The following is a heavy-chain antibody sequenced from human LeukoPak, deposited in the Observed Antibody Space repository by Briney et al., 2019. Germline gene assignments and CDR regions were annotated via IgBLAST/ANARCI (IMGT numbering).Heavy chain of an antibody. D-gene: IGHD6-13*01. J-gene: IGHJ3*02. Sequence: GGSLRLSCAASGFTFSNYWMNWVRQAPGKGLEWVAVISYDGSNKYYADSVKGRFTISRDNSKNTLYLQMNSLRAEDTAVYYCAREGSSWHDAFDIWGQGTMVTVSS. CDR1: GFTFSNYW. CDR2: ISYDGSNK. V-gene: IGHV3-30-3*01. CDR3: AREGSSWHDAFDI.